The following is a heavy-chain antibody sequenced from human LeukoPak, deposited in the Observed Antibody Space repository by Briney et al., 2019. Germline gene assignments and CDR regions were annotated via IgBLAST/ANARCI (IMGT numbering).Heavy chain of an antibody. Sequence: SETLSLTCAVYGGSFSSYYWSWIRQPPGKGLEWIGEINHSGSTNYNPSLKSRVTISVDTSKNQFSLKLSSVTAADTAVYYCAREVGATGFGKAFDYWGQGTLVTVSS. CDR1: GGSFSSYY. J-gene: IGHJ4*02. CDR3: AREVGATGFGKAFDY. D-gene: IGHD1-26*01. V-gene: IGHV4-34*01. CDR2: INHSGST.